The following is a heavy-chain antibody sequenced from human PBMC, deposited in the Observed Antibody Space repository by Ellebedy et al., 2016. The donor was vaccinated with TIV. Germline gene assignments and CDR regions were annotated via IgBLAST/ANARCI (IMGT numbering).Heavy chain of an antibody. CDR1: GYTFTSYY. CDR3: AKLERYYSSSWQYYYGMDV. D-gene: IGHD6-13*01. CDR2: INPSGGST. J-gene: IGHJ6*02. V-gene: IGHV1-46*01. Sequence: ASVKVSXXASGYTFTSYYMHWVRQAPGQGLEWMGIINPSGGSTSYAQKFQGRVTMTRDTSTSTVYMELSSLRSEDTAVYYCAKLERYYSSSWQYYYGMDVWGQGTTVTVSS.